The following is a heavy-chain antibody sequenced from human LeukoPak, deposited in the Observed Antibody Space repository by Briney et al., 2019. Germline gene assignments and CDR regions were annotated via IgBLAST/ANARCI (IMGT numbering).Heavy chain of an antibody. CDR3: ARPGGY. CDR1: VGSISSGGYY. V-gene: IGHV4-31*03. Sequence: SQTLSLTCTVSVGSISSGGYYWSWGRRHPGKGLEWIGYIYYSGSTYYNPSLKSGVTISVDPSKNQFSLNLSSVTAADTAVYYRARPGGYWGQGTLVTVSS. J-gene: IGHJ4*02. D-gene: IGHD4-23*01. CDR2: IYYSGST.